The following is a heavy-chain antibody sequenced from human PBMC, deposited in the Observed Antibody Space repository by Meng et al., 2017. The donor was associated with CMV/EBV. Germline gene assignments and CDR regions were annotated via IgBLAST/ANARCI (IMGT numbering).Heavy chain of an antibody. CDR2: TYYRSRWYN. CDR1: GDSVSSNSAA. CDR3: ARDSDGLGYAGDLYYYYGMDV. J-gene: IGHJ6*02. V-gene: IGHV6-1*01. D-gene: IGHD3-16*01. Sequence: SETLSLTCAISGDSVSSNSAAWNWIRQSPSRGLEWLGRTYYRSRWYNDYAASVKSRITINSDTSKNQFSLQLNSVTPEDTAVYYCARDSDGLGYAGDLYYYYGMDVWGQGTMVTVSS.